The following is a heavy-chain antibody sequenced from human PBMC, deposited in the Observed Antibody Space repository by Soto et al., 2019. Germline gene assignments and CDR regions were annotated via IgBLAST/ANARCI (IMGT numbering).Heavy chain of an antibody. V-gene: IGHV4-30-2*01. D-gene: IGHD3-3*01. CDR2: TYHSGST. J-gene: IGHJ4*02. Sequence: QLQLQESGSGLVKPSQTLSLTCAVSGGSISSGGYSWSWIRQPPGKGLEWIGYTYHSGSTYYNPSLKCRVTLSVDMSKNQFSLKLSSVTAADTAVYYCARGAYDFWSGSYPFDYCGQGTLVTVSS. CDR1: GGSISSGGYS. CDR3: ARGAYDFWSGSYPFDY.